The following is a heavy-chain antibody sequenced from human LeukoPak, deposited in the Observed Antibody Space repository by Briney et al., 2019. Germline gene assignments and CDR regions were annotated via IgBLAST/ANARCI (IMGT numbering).Heavy chain of an antibody. J-gene: IGHJ3*02. V-gene: IGHV3-11*01. CDR3: ARVITIFGVGGGPDAIDI. D-gene: IGHD3-3*01. Sequence: GGSLRLSCAASGFTFSDYYMSLIRQAPGKGLEWVSYSSSSGSTIYYADSVKGRFTISRDNAKNSLYLQMNSLRAEDTAVYYCARVITIFGVGGGPDAIDIWGQGTMVTVSS. CDR2: SSSSGSTI. CDR1: GFTFSDYY.